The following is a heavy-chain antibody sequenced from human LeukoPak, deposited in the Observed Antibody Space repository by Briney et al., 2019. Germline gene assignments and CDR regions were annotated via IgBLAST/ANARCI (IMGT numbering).Heavy chain of an antibody. CDR2: IGSGRNTI. CDR1: GFTFSSYG. D-gene: IGHD4-23*01. Sequence: PGGSLRLSCAASGFTFSSYGMNWVRQAPGKGLEWISYIGSGRNTIYYADSVKGRLTISRHNAENSVYLQMNSLRAEDTAVYYCARERTVGDERPRTHYWGQGTLVTVSS. V-gene: IGHV3-48*01. J-gene: IGHJ4*02. CDR3: ARERTVGDERPRTHY.